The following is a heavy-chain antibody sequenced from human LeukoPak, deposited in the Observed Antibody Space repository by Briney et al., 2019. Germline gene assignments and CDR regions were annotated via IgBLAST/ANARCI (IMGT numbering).Heavy chain of an antibody. D-gene: IGHD2-15*01. CDR3: AKGRYCSGGSCCADPTLDY. CDR1: GFTFSSYG. V-gene: IGHV3-30*18. CDR2: ISYDGSNK. J-gene: IGHJ4*02. Sequence: SGGSLRLSCAASGFTFSSYGMHWVRQAPGKGLEWVAVISYDGSNKYYADSVKGRFTISRDNSKNTLYLQMNSLRAEDTAVYYCAKGRYCSGGSCCADPTLDYWGQGTLVTVSS.